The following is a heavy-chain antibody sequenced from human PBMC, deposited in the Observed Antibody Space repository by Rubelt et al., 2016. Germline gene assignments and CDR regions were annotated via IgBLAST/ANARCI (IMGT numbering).Heavy chain of an antibody. CDR2: SGSGGST. CDR3: ARDPTESEWELLPDY. V-gene: IGHV3-11*01. D-gene: IGHD1-26*01. Sequence: SGSGGSTYYADSVKGRFTISRDNAKNSLYLQMNSLRAEDTAVYYCARDPTESEWELLPDYWGQGTLVTVSS. J-gene: IGHJ4*02.